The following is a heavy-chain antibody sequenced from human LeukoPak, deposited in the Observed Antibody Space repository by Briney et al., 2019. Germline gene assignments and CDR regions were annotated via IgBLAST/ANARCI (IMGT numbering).Heavy chain of an antibody. CDR1: GFTFSTYW. Sequence: GGSLRLSCAASGFTFSTYWMSWVRQAPGKGLEWVSYISSSGSTIYYADSVKGRFTISRDNAKNSLYLQMNSLRAEDTAVYYCTELGITMIGGVWGKGTTVTISS. CDR2: ISSSGSTI. V-gene: IGHV3-48*04. D-gene: IGHD3-10*02. CDR3: TELGITMIGGV. J-gene: IGHJ6*04.